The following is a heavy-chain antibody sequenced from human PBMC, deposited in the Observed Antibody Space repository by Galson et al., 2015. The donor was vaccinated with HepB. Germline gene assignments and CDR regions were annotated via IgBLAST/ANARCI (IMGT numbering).Heavy chain of an antibody. J-gene: IGHJ1*01. D-gene: IGHD4-23*01. V-gene: IGHV1-69*13. Sequence: SVKVSCKASGVIFSSHSITWVRQAPGQGLEWMGRIIPVLGKTNYAQRFQGRVTITADQSTHTTYMELGSLTSEDTALYYCARGGVYGGTLEDWGQGTQVTVSS. CDR3: ARGGVYGGTLED. CDR1: GVIFSSHS. CDR2: IIPVLGKT.